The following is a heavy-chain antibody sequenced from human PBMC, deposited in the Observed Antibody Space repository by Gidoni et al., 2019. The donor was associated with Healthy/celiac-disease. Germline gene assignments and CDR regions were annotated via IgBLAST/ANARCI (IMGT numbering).Heavy chain of an antibody. V-gene: IGHV3-30*18. D-gene: IGHD6-13*01. J-gene: IGHJ6*02. CDR1: GFTFSSYG. CDR3: AKEEAGYYYYYGMDV. Sequence: VQLVESGGGVVQPGRSLRLSCAASGFTFSSYGMHWVRQAPGKGLEWVAVISYDGSNKYYADSVKGRFTISRDNSKNTLYLQMNSLRAEDTAVYYCAKEEAGYYYYYGMDVWGQGTTVTVSS. CDR2: ISYDGSNK.